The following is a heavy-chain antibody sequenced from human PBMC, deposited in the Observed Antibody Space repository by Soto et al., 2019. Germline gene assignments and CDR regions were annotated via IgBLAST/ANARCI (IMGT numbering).Heavy chain of an antibody. CDR3: ARVSSSIVVVPDYGMVV. CDR2: ISGKNGNT. Sequence: QVQLVQSGVEVKKPGASVKVSCKASGYTFISHGISWVRQAPGQGHEWMGWISGKNGNTNDAQKLQGRVTLTTDTSTSTAYMELRSLRSDDTAVYYCARVSSSIVVVPDYGMVVWGQGTTVTVSS. CDR1: GYTFISHG. D-gene: IGHD2-15*01. J-gene: IGHJ6*02. V-gene: IGHV1-18*04.